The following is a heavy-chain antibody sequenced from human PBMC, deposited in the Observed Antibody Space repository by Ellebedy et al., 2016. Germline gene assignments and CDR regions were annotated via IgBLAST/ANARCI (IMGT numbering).Heavy chain of an antibody. CDR2: IKQDGSQK. CDR1: GFTFRNSW. CDR3: GAGSGWLSDY. Sequence: GESLKISCGGSGFTFRNSWMTWVRQTPGKGLAWVASIKQDGSQKGYEDSVKGRFSISRDNAKGLMYLQMTRLRVEDSAVYYCGAGSGWLSDYWGQGTLVTVSS. V-gene: IGHV3-7*01. D-gene: IGHD6-19*01. J-gene: IGHJ4*02.